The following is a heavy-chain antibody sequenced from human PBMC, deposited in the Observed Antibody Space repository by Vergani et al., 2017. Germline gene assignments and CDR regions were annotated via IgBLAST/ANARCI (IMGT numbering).Heavy chain of an antibody. Sequence: EVQLVQSGAEVKKPGESLKISCKGSGYSFTSYWIGWVRQMPGKGLEWLGIIYPGDSDTRYSPSFQGQVTISADKSISTAYLQWSSLKASDTAMYYCARRTIAAAGTAPDWFDPWGQGTLVTVSS. D-gene: IGHD6-13*01. CDR2: IYPGDSDT. CDR3: ARRTIAAAGTAPDWFDP. CDR1: GYSFTSYW. V-gene: IGHV5-51*01. J-gene: IGHJ5*02.